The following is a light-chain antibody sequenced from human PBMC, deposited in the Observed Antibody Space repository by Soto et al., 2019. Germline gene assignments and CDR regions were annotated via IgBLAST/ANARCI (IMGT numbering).Light chain of an antibody. J-gene: IGKJ4*01. CDR3: QQVNVYPST. CDR1: QGISSY. V-gene: IGKV1-9*01. CDR2: DAS. Sequence: IQLTQSPSSLSASVGDRVTITCRASQGISSYLGWYQQKPGKAPNLLIYDASTLHSGVPSRLSGGGSGTHFTLTISSLQPEDFASYYCQQVNVYPSTFGGGTKVDIK.